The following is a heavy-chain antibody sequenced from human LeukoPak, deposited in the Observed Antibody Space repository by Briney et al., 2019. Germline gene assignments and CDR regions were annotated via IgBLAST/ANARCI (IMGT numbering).Heavy chain of an antibody. D-gene: IGHD7-27*01. CDR1: GGSISSYY. Sequence: PSETLSLTCTVSGGSISSYYWSWIRQPPGKGLEWIGYIYTSGSTNYNPSLKSRVTISVDTSKNQFSLKLSSVTAADTAVYYCARRQLWGLGLDPWGQGTLVTVSS. J-gene: IGHJ5*02. CDR2: IYTSGST. CDR3: ARRQLWGLGLDP. V-gene: IGHV4-4*09.